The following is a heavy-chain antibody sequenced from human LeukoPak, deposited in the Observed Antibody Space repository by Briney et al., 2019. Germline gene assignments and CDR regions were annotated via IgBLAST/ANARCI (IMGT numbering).Heavy chain of an antibody. D-gene: IGHD1-26*01. J-gene: IGHJ4*02. Sequence: ASVKVSCKASGYTFTSYGISWVRQAPGQGLEWMGWISAYNGNTNYAQKFQGRVTMTRDTSISTAYMELSRLRSDDTAVYYCARDGEIVGAIEVLDYWGQGTLVTVSS. CDR1: GYTFTSYG. CDR3: ARDGEIVGAIEVLDY. V-gene: IGHV1-18*01. CDR2: ISAYNGNT.